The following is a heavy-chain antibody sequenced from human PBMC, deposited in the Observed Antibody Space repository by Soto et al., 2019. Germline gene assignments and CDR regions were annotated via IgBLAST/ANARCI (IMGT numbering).Heavy chain of an antibody. CDR2: ISAYNGNT. Sequence: ASVKVSCKASGYTFTSYAMHWVRQAPGQGLEWMGWISAYNGNTNYAQKLQGRVTMTTDTSTSTAYMELRSLRSDDTAVYYCARFYIAAAGTFAGYYYYGMDVWGQGTTVTVSS. J-gene: IGHJ6*02. V-gene: IGHV1-18*01. CDR1: GYTFTSYA. CDR3: ARFYIAAAGTFAGYYYYGMDV. D-gene: IGHD6-13*01.